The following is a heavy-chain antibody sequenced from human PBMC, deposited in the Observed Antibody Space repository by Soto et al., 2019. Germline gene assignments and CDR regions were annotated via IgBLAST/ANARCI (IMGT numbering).Heavy chain of an antibody. CDR2: IIPIFGTA. J-gene: IGHJ6*02. CDR3: ARDPRNSGYYYGMDV. D-gene: IGHD3-10*01. V-gene: IGHV1-69*13. Sequence: PVKVSCKASGGTFSSYAMSWVRQAPGQGLEWMGGIIPIFGTANYAQKFQGRVTITADESTSTAYMELSSLRSEDTAVYYCARDPRNSGYYYGMDVWGQGTTVTVSS. CDR1: GGTFSSYA.